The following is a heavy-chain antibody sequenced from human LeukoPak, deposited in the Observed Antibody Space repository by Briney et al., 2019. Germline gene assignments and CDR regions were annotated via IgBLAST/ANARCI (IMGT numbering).Heavy chain of an antibody. CDR3: VPRGAGDSSFGMDV. J-gene: IGHJ6*02. D-gene: IGHD6-6*01. Sequence: ASVKVSCKASGYTFTRYYMHWVRQAPGQGLEWMGVINPNSGSTNYAQKFQGRVTMTRDTSTSTVYMELSSLRSEDTAIYYCVPRGAGDSSFGMDVWGQGTTVTVSS. V-gene: IGHV1-46*01. CDR2: INPNSGST. CDR1: GYTFTRYY.